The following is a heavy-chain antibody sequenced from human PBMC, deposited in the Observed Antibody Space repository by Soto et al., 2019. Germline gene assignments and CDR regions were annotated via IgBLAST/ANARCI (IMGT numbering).Heavy chain of an antibody. CDR1: GGSISSYY. J-gene: IGHJ6*02. CDR2: IYYIGDI. CDR3: AREFYGMDV. Sequence: SETLSLTCTVSGGSISSYYWSWIRQPPGKGLEWIGYIYYIGDINYNPSLKSRVTMSVDTSKNQFSLKLSSVTAADTAVYYCAREFYGMDVWGQGTTVTVSS. V-gene: IGHV4-59*01.